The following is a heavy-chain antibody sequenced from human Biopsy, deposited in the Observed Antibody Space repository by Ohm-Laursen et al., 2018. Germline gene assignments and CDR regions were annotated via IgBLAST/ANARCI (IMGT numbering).Heavy chain of an antibody. CDR2: INPDTGET. CDR1: GYNFLGYH. J-gene: IGHJ5*02. CDR3: AKPSGGVSTIGFDP. D-gene: IGHD5/OR15-5a*01. Sequence: ASVKVSCKASGYNFLGYHLHWVRLAPGQGLEWMGWINPDTGETRYAPKFQGRLALTRDVSVNTGYLELSSLGSDDTAIYFCAKPSGGVSTIGFDPWGQGTQIIVS. V-gene: IGHV1-2*02.